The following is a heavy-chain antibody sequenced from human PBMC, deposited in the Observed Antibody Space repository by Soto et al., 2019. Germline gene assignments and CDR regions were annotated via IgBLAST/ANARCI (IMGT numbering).Heavy chain of an antibody. CDR3: ASKKSGYYDY. Sequence: QVQLVQSGAEVKKPGASVKVSCKASGYTFTSYDIDWVRQATGQRLEWMGWMNPNSGNTGYAQKFQGTVTVTRSTSIRTAYMELRSLRSEDTAVYYCASKKSGYYDYCCQGTLGSVSS. D-gene: IGHD3-22*01. V-gene: IGHV1-8*01. J-gene: IGHJ4*02. CDR2: MNPNSGNT. CDR1: GYTFTSYD.